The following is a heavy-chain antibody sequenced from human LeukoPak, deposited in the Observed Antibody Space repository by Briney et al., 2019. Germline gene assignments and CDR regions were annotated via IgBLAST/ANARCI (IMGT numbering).Heavy chain of an antibody. V-gene: IGHV3-48*02. Sequence: GGSLRLSCAASGFTFSSYSLNWVRQAPGKGLEWVSYISGSSSTIYYADSVKGRFTVSRDNAKNSLYLQMNSLRDEDTAVYYCARDNNMVRGVIRDFDYWGQGTLVTVSS. D-gene: IGHD3-10*01. CDR3: ARDNNMVRGVIRDFDY. J-gene: IGHJ4*02. CDR2: ISGSSSTI. CDR1: GFTFSSYS.